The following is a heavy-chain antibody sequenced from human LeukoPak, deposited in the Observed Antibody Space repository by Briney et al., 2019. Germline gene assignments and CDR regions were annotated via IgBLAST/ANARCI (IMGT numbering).Heavy chain of an antibody. CDR3: ARPQDFVGTTSSFDV. D-gene: IGHD1-1*01. V-gene: IGHV5-51*01. Sequence: GESLQISCLCSGSRFTRYWIGGVRQVPGKGLEWMGNIYPGDSDTRYSPSFQGQVTLSADKSINTAYLQWSSLKASDTGMYYCARPQDFVGTTSSFDVWGQGTMVTVSS. CDR2: IYPGDSDT. J-gene: IGHJ3*01. CDR1: GSRFTRYW.